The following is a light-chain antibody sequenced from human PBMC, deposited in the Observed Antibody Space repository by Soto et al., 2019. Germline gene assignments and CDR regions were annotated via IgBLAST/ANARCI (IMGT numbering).Light chain of an antibody. V-gene: IGLV1-44*01. CDR2: SDN. CDR1: SSNIGSDT. J-gene: IGLJ3*02. Sequence: QSVLTQPPSASGTPGQRVTISCSGGSSNIGSDTVNWYQQLPGTAPKLLISSDNQRPSGVPDRFSGSKSGTSASLAISGLQSEDEADYYCAAWDDSLDGPVFGGGTKLTVL. CDR3: AAWDDSLDGPV.